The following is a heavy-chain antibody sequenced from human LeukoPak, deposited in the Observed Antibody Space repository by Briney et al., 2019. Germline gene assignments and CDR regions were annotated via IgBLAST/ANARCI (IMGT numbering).Heavy chain of an antibody. J-gene: IGHJ4*02. D-gene: IGHD3-10*01. CDR1: GFTFSSYA. Sequence: GGSLRLSCAASGFTFSSYAMSWVRQAPGKGLEWVSAISGSGGSTYYADSVKGRFTISRDNSKNTLYLQMNSLRAEDTAVYYCARGLLWFGESTPRLDYWGQGTLVTVSS. V-gene: IGHV3-23*01. CDR3: ARGLLWFGESTPRLDY. CDR2: ISGSGGST.